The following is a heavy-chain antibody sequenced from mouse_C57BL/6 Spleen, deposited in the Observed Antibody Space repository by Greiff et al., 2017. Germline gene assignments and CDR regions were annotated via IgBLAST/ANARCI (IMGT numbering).Heavy chain of an antibody. CDR1: GYTFTSYW. Sequence: QVQLHQPGAELLSPGSSVKLSSKPSGYTFTSYWCHWVRQRPIQGLEWIGNIDPSDSEPHYNQKFKDKATLTVDKSSSTAYMQLSSLTSEDSAVYYCARRDSSGTLDYWGQGTTLTVSS. CDR2: IDPSDSEP. J-gene: IGHJ2*01. V-gene: IGHV1-52*01. D-gene: IGHD3-2*02. CDR3: ARRDSSGTLDY.